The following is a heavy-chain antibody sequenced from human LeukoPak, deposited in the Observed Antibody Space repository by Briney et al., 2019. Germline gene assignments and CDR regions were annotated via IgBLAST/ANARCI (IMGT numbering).Heavy chain of an antibody. J-gene: IGHJ5*02. CDR3: ARVGCSGGSCYSGWFDP. CDR2: MNPNSGNT. Sequence: ASVTVSCKASGYTFTSYDINWVRQAPGQGLEGMGWMNPNSGNTGYAQKFQGRVTMTRNTSISTAYMELSSLRSEDTAVYYCARVGCSGGSCYSGWFDPWGQGTLVTVSS. D-gene: IGHD2-15*01. V-gene: IGHV1-8*01. CDR1: GYTFTSYD.